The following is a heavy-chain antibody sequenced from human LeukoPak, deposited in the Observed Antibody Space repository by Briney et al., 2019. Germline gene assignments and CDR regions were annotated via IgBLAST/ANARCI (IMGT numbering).Heavy chain of an antibody. CDR3: AKDRRALLWFGEPFDY. D-gene: IGHD3-10*01. J-gene: IGHJ4*02. CDR1: GFTFSSYG. V-gene: IGHV3-30*18. Sequence: GESLRLSCAASGFTFSSYGMHWVRQAPGKGLEWVAVISYDGSNKYYADSVKGRFTISRDNSKNTLYLQMNSLRAEDTAVYYCAKDRRALLWFGEPFDYWGQGTLVTVSS. CDR2: ISYDGSNK.